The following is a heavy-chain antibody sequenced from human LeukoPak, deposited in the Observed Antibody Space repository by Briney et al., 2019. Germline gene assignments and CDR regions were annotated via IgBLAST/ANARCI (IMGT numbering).Heavy chain of an antibody. Sequence: SETLSLTCTISGGSINSYDWSWIRQPPGKGLECIAYIHYTGSTNYNPSLKSRVTISVDTSKSQFSLKLSSVTAADTAIYYCARGGYYGSGNDFRFDPWGQGTLVTVSS. D-gene: IGHD3-10*01. CDR2: IHYTGST. CDR3: ARGGYYGSGNDFRFDP. CDR1: GGSINSYD. V-gene: IGHV4-59*01. J-gene: IGHJ5*02.